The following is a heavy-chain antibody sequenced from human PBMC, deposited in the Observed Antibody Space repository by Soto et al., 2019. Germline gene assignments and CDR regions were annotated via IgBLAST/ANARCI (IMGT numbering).Heavy chain of an antibody. CDR1: GGSISSSSYY. V-gene: IGHV4-39*07. CDR2: IYYSGST. D-gene: IGHD6-13*01. CDR3: ARDRAAAGTVLNWFDP. Sequence: PSETLSLTCTVSGGSISSSSYYWGWIRQPPGKGLEWIGSIYYSGSTYYNPSLKSRVTISVDTSKNQFSLKLSSVTAADTAVYYCARDRAAAGTVLNWFDPWGQGTLVTVSS. J-gene: IGHJ5*02.